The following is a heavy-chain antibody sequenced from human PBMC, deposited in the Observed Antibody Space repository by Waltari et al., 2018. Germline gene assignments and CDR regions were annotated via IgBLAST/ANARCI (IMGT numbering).Heavy chain of an antibody. J-gene: IGHJ2*01. D-gene: IGHD3-9*01. CDR2: IYYSEST. CDR3: ARDHYDSLTGQGYFDL. V-gene: IGHV4-59*01. CDR1: GGPISSYY. Sequence: QVQLLESGPGLVKSSETLSLTCTVAGGPISSYYWSWIRPPPGKGLEWIGYIYYSESTNYNPSLKSRVTISVDTSKNQFSLKLSSVTAADTAVYYCARDHYDSLTGQGYFDLWGRGTLVTVSS.